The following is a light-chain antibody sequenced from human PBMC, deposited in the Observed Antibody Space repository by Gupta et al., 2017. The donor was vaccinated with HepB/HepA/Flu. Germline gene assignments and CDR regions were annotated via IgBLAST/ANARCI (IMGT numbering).Light chain of an antibody. Sequence: DIVMTQFPDSLAVSLGERATINCKSSQSVLYSSNNKNYLAWYQQKPGQPPKLLIYWASTRESGVPDRFSGSGSGTDFTLTISSLQAEDMAVYYCQQYYNIPPTFGHGTKVDIK. V-gene: IGKV4-1*01. J-gene: IGKJ3*01. CDR1: QSVLYSSNNKNY. CDR3: QQYYNIPPT. CDR2: WAS.